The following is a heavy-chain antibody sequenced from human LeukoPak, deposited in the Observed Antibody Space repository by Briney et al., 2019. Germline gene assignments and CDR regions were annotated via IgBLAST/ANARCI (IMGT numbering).Heavy chain of an antibody. CDR1: GGSISSYY. CDR2: IYTSGST. V-gene: IGHV4-4*07. Sequence: SETLSLTCTVSGGSISSYYWSWIRQPAGKGLEWIGRIYTSGSTNYNPSLKSRVTMSVDTSKNQFSLKLSSVAAADTAVYYCARGPSSSSNMGLDYWGQGTLVTVSS. D-gene: IGHD6-6*01. J-gene: IGHJ4*02. CDR3: ARGPSSSSNMGLDY.